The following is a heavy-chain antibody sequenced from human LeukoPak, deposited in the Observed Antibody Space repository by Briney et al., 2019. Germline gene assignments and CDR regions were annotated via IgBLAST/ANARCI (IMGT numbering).Heavy chain of an antibody. CDR2: IYYTGST. CDR1: GDSISSSSYY. CDR3: ARGRTIFGLRDEGPILDY. Sequence: PSETLSLTCTVSGDSISSSSYYWGWIRQPPGKGLGWIGSIYYTGSTYYNPSLKSRVTISVDTSKNQFSLKLSSVTAADTAVYFCARGRTIFGLRDEGPILDYWGQGILVTVSS. V-gene: IGHV4-39*07. D-gene: IGHD3/OR15-3a*01. J-gene: IGHJ4*02.